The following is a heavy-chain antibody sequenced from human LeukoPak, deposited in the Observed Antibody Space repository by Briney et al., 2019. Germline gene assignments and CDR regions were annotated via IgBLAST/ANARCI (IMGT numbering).Heavy chain of an antibody. V-gene: IGHV3-64*01. Sequence: GGSLRLSCAASGFTFSSYAMHWVRQAPGKGLEYVSAISSNGGSTYYANSVKGRFTISGDNSKNTLYLQMGSLRAEDMAVYYCARSFWTRKYYYYYYMDVWGKGTTVTVSS. CDR2: ISSNGGST. D-gene: IGHD3/OR15-3a*01. J-gene: IGHJ6*03. CDR3: ARSFWTRKYYYYYYMDV. CDR1: GFTFSSYA.